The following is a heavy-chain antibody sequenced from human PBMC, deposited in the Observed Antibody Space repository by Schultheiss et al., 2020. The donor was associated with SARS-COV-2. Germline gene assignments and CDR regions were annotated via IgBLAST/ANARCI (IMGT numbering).Heavy chain of an antibody. D-gene: IGHD3-16*02. CDR1: GFTFSDYH. V-gene: IGHV3-11*01. CDR3: ARDLVTDYVWGDYRYHGFDV. Sequence: GGSLRLSCAASGFTFSDYHMNWIRQAPGKGLEWLSCISRTGSNMYYADAVKGRFTISQNNADNSLSLQMSSMGDEDTAVYYCARDLVTDYVWGDYRYHGFDVWGKGTMVTVSS. J-gene: IGHJ3*01. CDR2: ISRTGSNM.